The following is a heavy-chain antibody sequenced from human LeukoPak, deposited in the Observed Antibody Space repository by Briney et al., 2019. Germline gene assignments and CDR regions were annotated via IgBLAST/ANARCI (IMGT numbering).Heavy chain of an antibody. CDR1: GFTFSYYS. J-gene: IGHJ4*02. CDR2: ISNSGRTI. CDR3: ARERMRLFGDH. D-gene: IGHD3-3*01. Sequence: GGSLRLSCATSGFTFSYYSMHWVRQAPGRGLEWVSYISNSGRTIYYADSVKGRFTISRDNAKNSVYLQMDSLRAEDTAVYYCARERMRLFGDHWGQGTLVTVSS. V-gene: IGHV3-48*01.